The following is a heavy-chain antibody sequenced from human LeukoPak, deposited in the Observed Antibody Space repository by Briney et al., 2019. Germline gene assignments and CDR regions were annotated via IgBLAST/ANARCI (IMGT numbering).Heavy chain of an antibody. CDR3: AGENYYDSSGYYYTYNWFDP. CDR2: ISYDGSNK. D-gene: IGHD3-22*01. Sequence: PGGSLRLSCAASGFTFSSYAMHWVRQAPGKGLEWVAVISYDGSNKYYADSVKGRFTISRDNSKNTLYLQMNSLRAEDTAVYYCAGENYYDSSGYYYTYNWFDPWGQGTLVTVSS. J-gene: IGHJ5*02. V-gene: IGHV3-30*04. CDR1: GFTFSSYA.